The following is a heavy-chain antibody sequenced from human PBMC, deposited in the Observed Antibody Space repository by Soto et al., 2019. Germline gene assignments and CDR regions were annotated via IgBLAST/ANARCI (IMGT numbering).Heavy chain of an antibody. CDR3: SRQAYDFWIGKPQYYMDV. J-gene: IGHJ6*03. V-gene: IGHV3-73*01. Sequence: EVQLVESGGGLVQPGGSLKLSCAASGFTFSGSAMHWVRQASGKGLEWVGRTRSKANNYATAYGASMKGRFTIPRDDSKNTAYLQMNSLKTEDTAVYYCSRQAYDFWIGKPQYYMDVWGKGTTVTVSS. D-gene: IGHD3-3*01. CDR2: TRSKANNYAT. CDR1: GFTFSGSA.